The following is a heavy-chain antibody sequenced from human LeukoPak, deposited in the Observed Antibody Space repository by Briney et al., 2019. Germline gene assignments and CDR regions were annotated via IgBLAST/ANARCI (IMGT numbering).Heavy chain of an antibody. D-gene: IGHD5-18*01. V-gene: IGHV3-53*01. CDR2: IYSGGTT. J-gene: IGHJ4*02. Sequence: GGSLRLSCAASGFTVSSNYMSWVRQAPGKGLGWVSLIYSGGTTYYADSVKGRFTISSDNSKNTLYLQMNSLRAEDTAVYYCARDARGYTYGPDYWGQGTLVTVSA. CDR3: ARDARGYTYGPDY. CDR1: GFTVSSNY.